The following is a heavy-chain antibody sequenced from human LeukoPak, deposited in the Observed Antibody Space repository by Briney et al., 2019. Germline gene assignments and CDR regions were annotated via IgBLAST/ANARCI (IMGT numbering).Heavy chain of an antibody. V-gene: IGHV3-23*01. D-gene: IGHD5-18*01. CDR3: AKDVRGYSYGPFDY. Sequence: GGSLRLSCGASGFTFSSCGMSWVRQAPGKGLEWVSAVSGSGGSTYYADSVKGRFTISRDNSKNTLYLQMNSLRAEDTAVYYCAKDVRGYSYGPFDYWGQGTLVTVSS. CDR1: GFTFSSCG. J-gene: IGHJ4*02. CDR2: VSGSGGST.